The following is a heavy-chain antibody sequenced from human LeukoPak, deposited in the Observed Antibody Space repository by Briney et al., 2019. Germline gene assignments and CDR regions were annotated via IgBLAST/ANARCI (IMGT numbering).Heavy chain of an antibody. CDR2: INSGGSGT. D-gene: IGHD3-22*01. CDR3: AKARGGYYDSSGYFPEDAFDI. CDR1: GFNFASNW. J-gene: IGHJ3*02. Sequence: GGSLRLSCAASGFNFASNWMHWVRQTPGKGLMWVSRINSGGSGTSYADSVEGRFTISRDNAKNTLYLQMNSLRAEDTAVYYCAKARGGYYDSSGYFPEDAFDIWGQGTMVTVSS. V-gene: IGHV3-74*01.